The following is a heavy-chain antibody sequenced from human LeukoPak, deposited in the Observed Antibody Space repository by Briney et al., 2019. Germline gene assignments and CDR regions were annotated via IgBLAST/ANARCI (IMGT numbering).Heavy chain of an antibody. CDR3: ATSTYSGYDPLDY. CDR2: INPNSGGT. V-gene: IGHV1-2*02. D-gene: IGHD5-12*01. CDR1: GYTFTGYY. J-gene: IGHJ4*02. Sequence: GASVTVSCKASGYTFTGYYMHWVRQAPGQGLEWMGWINPNSGGTNYAQKFQGRVTMTRDTSISTAYMELSRLRSDDTAVYYCATSTYSGYDPLDYWGQGTLVTVSS.